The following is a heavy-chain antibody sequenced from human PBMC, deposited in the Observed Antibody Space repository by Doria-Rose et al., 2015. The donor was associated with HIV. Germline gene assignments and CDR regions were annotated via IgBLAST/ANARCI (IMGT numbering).Heavy chain of an antibody. Sequence: SGPVLVKPTETLTLTCTVSGVSLSSPGMGVSWIRQPPGKALEWLANMFSNDERSYKPSLRSSLTISRGTSKIQVVLTMTDMDPVDTATYYCARIKSSRWYHKYYFDFWGQGTLVIVSA. CDR3: ARIKSSRWYHKYYFDF. D-gene: IGHD6-13*01. CDR2: MFSNDER. V-gene: IGHV2-26*01. J-gene: IGHJ4*02. CDR1: GVSLSSPGMG.